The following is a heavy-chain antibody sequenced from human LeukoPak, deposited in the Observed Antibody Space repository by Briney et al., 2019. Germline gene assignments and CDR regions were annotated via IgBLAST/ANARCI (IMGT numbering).Heavy chain of an antibody. D-gene: IGHD1-14*01. CDR2: IYYSGST. CDR1: GGSISSSSYY. CDR3: AREDVTGNNWFDP. J-gene: IGHJ5*02. V-gene: IGHV4-39*02. Sequence: SETLSLTCTVSGGSISSSSYYWGWIRQPPGRGLEWIGSIYYSGSTYYNASLKSRVTISVDTSKNQFSLQLNSVTPEDTAVYYCAREDVTGNNWFDPWGQGTLVTVSS.